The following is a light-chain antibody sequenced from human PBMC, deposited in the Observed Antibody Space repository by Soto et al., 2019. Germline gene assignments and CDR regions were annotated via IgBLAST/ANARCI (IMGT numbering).Light chain of an antibody. J-gene: IGKJ5*01. Sequence: VLTQSPATLSVSPGERATLSCWASQSVNSLLAWYQQKPGQAPRLLIYGASTSAADTPARFSGSGSWTEFARTISSLQSEEFQVYYEEQYNKCPITFG. CDR1: QSVNSL. CDR3: EQYNKCPIT. CDR2: GAS. V-gene: IGKV3-15*01.